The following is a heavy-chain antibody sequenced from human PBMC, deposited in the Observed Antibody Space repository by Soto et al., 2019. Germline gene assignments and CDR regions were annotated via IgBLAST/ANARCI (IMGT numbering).Heavy chain of an antibody. CDR1: GFSFSTYG. CDR3: ARVDYYDLLTGYFDDAFDI. Sequence: GGSLRLSCAASGFSFSTYGMNWVRQAPGKGLEWVSSISTSGGYIYYADSVKGRFTISSDNAKNALYLQMNSLRAEDRAVYYCARVDYYDLLTGYFDDAFDIWGQGTVVTVSS. J-gene: IGHJ3*02. CDR2: ISTSGGYI. D-gene: IGHD3-9*01. V-gene: IGHV3-21*01.